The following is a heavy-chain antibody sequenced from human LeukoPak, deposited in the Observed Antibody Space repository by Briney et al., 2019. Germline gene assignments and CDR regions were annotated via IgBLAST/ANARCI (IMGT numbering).Heavy chain of an antibody. CDR2: IIPIFGTA. CDR1: GGTFSSYA. CDR3: ARTAAPYYYDSSASSGAFDI. V-gene: IGHV1-69*05. Sequence: SVKVSCKASGGTFSSYAISWVRQAPGQGLEWMGGIIPIFGTANYAQKFQGRVTITTDESTSTAYMELSSLRSEDTAVYYCARTAAPYYYDSSASSGAFDIWGQGTMVTVSS. D-gene: IGHD3-22*01. J-gene: IGHJ3*02.